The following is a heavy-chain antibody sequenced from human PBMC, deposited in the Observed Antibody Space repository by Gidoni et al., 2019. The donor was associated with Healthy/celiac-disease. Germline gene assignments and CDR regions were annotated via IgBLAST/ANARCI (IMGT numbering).Heavy chain of an antibody. D-gene: IGHD3-22*01. V-gene: IGHV3-48*02. J-gene: IGHJ4*02. CDR3: ARGDYYDVRSLDY. Sequence: VQLVESGGGLVPPGGSLSLSCSASGFPCSSDSRNWVRQAPGKGVECVSYISSSSSTIDYADSVKGRFTISRDDAKNSLYLQMNSLRDEDTAVYYCARGDYYDVRSLDYWGQGTLVTVSS. CDR1: GFPCSSDS. CDR2: ISSSSSTI.